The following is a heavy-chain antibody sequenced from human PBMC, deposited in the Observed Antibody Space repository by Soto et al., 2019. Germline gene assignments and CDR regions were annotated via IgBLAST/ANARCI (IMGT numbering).Heavy chain of an antibody. CDR2: INPKSGGT. J-gene: IGHJ4*02. CDR3: ARDLAKGGGSAGFDY. D-gene: IGHD1-26*01. Sequence: ASVKVSCKASGYTFTVYYMHWVRQAPGQGLEWMGWINPKSGGTMYPQKFQGRVTMTWDTSISTAYMALTRLRSDDTAVYYCARDLAKGGGSAGFDYWGQGTLVTVFS. CDR1: GYTFTVYY. V-gene: IGHV1-2*02.